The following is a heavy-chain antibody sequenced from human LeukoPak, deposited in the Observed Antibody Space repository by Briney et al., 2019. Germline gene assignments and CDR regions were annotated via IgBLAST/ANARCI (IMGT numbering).Heavy chain of an antibody. CDR3: AKEDYGGPPGEDAFDI. CDR1: GFTFSTYS. V-gene: IGHV3-48*01. D-gene: IGHD4-23*01. J-gene: IGHJ3*02. Sequence: GGSLRLSCAASGFTFSTYSMNWVRQAPGKGLEWVSYISSRSSTIYYADSVKGRFTISRDNSKNTLYLQMNSLRAEDTAVYYCAKEDYGGPPGEDAFDIWGQGTMVTVSS. CDR2: ISSRSSTI.